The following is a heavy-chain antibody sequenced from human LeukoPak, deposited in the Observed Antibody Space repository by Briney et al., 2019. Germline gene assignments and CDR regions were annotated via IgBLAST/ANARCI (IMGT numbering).Heavy chain of an antibody. CDR2: IYYSGST. Sequence: SETLSLTCTVSGGSISSYYWSWIRQPPGKGLEWIGYIYYSGSTYYNPPLKSRVTISVDTSKNQVSLKLSSVTAADTAAYYCARGDMGGSGSYYEDYWGQGTLVTVSS. CDR1: GGSISSYY. CDR3: ARGDMGGSGSYYEDY. J-gene: IGHJ4*02. D-gene: IGHD3-10*01. V-gene: IGHV4-59*01.